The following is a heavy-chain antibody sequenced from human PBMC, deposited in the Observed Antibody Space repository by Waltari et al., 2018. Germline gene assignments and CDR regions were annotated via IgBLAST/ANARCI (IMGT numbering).Heavy chain of an antibody. CDR3: ARIVQGRHLPIDY. J-gene: IGHJ4*02. CDR2: IDWDDDK. CDR1: GFSLRTSGMC. V-gene: IGHV2-70*15. Sequence: QVTLRESGPALVKPTQTLTLTCTFSGFSLRTSGMCVSWIRQPPGKALEWLARIDWDDDKYYRTSLKTRLTISKDTSTIPVVLTMTPLDPVDTATYYCARIVQGRHLPIDYWGQGTLVTVSS.